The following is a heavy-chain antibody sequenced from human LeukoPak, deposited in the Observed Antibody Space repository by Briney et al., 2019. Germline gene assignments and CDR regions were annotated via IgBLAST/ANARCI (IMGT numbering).Heavy chain of an antibody. CDR3: ARLRRIAVAGTWDSYYYYMDV. D-gene: IGHD6-19*01. V-gene: IGHV4-59*01. Sequence: SETLSLTCTVSGGSINTYYWSWIRQPPGKGLEWIGYIYYTGSTNYNPSLKSRVTISVDTSKNQFSLKLTSVTAADTAVYYCARLRRIAVAGTWDSYYYYMDVWGKGTTVTVSS. CDR2: IYYTGST. J-gene: IGHJ6*03. CDR1: GGSINTYY.